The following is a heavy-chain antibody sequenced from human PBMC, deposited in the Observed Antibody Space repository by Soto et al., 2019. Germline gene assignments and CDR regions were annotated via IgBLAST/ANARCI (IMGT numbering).Heavy chain of an antibody. V-gene: IGHV1-69*06. D-gene: IGHD2-21*02. CDR2: IIPIFGTA. J-gene: IGHJ6*02. CDR3: ARTEVVTAIQAYYGMDV. CDR1: GGTFSSYA. Sequence: QVQLVQSGAEVKKPGSSVKVSCKASGGTFSSYAISWVRQAPGQGLEWMGGIIPIFGTANYAQKFQGRVTITADKSTSTAYMELSSPRSEDTAVYYCARTEVVTAIQAYYGMDVWGQGTTVTVSS.